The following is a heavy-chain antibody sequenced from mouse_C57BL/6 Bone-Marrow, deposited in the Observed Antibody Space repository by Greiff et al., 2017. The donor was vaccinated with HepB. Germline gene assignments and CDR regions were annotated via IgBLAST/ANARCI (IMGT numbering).Heavy chain of an antibody. CDR2: IDPETGGT. CDR1: GYTFTDYE. D-gene: IGHD1-1*01. V-gene: IGHV1-15*01. CDR3: TRALIITTVVQYYFDY. J-gene: IGHJ2*01. Sequence: QVQLQQSGAELVRPGASVTLSCKASGYTFTDYEMHWVKQTPVHGLEWIGAIDPETGGTAYNQKFKGKAILTADKSSSTAYMELRSLTSEDSAVYYCTRALIITTVVQYYFDYWGQGTTLTVSS.